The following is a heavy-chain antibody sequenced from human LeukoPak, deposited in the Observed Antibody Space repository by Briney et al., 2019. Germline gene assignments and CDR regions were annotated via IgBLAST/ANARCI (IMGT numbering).Heavy chain of an antibody. V-gene: IGHV3-53*05. D-gene: IGHD2-15*01. J-gene: IGHJ5*02. CDR1: GFTVSSNY. CDR2: IYSGGST. CDR3: ARDRLRLGYERTNWFDP. Sequence: PGGSLRLSCAASGFTVSSNYMSWVRQAPGKGLEWVSVIYSGGSTYYADSVKGRFTISRDNSKNTLYLQMNSLRSDDTAVYYCARDRLRLGYERTNWFDPWGQGTLVTVSS.